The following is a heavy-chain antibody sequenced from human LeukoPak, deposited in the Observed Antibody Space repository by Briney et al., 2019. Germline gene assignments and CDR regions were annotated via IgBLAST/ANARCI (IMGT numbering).Heavy chain of an antibody. V-gene: IGHV4-59*01. CDR1: GGSISSYY. Sequence: SETLSLTCTGSGGSISSYYWSWIRQPPGKGLEWIGYIYYSGSTNYNPSLKSRVTISVDTSKNQFSLKLSSVTAADTAVYYCAGSRRYYYDSSGPYYFDYWGQGTLVTVSS. J-gene: IGHJ4*02. D-gene: IGHD3-22*01. CDR3: AGSRRYYYDSSGPYYFDY. CDR2: IYYSGST.